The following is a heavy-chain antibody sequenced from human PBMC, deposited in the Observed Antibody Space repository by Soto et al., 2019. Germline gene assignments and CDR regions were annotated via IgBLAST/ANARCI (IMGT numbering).Heavy chain of an antibody. CDR2: ISWHSDTV. V-gene: IGHV3-9*01. J-gene: IGHJ4*02. D-gene: IGHD6-19*01. CDR1: GFTFDDYA. CDR3: AKDRGGASIEVAGSYFDY. Sequence: EVQLVESGGGLVQPGRSLTLSCAASGFTFDDYAMHWVRQAPGKGLEWVSGISWHSDTVGYADSVKGRFTISRDNAKNSLYLQMNSLRAEDTALYYCAKDRGGASIEVAGSYFDYWGQGIVVTVSS.